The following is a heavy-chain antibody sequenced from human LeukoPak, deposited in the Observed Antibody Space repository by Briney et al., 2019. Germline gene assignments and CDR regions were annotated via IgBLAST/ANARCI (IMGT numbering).Heavy chain of an antibody. J-gene: IGHJ5*02. D-gene: IGHD2-15*01. CDR1: GGSISSGGYY. V-gene: IGHV4-31*03. Sequence: SETLSLTCTVSGGSISSGGYYWSWIRQHPGKGLEWIGYIYYSGSTYYNPSLKSRVTISVDTSKNQFSLKLSSVTAADTAVYYCARLRLCSGGSCYYWFDPWGQGTLVTVSS. CDR3: ARLRLCSGGSCYYWFDP. CDR2: IYYSGST.